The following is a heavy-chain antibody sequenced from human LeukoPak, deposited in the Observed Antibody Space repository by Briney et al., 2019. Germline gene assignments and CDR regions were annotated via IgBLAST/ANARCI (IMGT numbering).Heavy chain of an antibody. CDR3: ARDVY. CDR2: IKQDGSEK. V-gene: IGHV3-7*01. Sequence: PGGSLRLSCVGSGFTFTSYAFNWVRQAPGKGLEWVASIKQDGSEKYYVDSVKGRFTISRDNAKNSLYLQMNSLRDEDTAVYYCARDVYWGQGTLVTVSS. CDR1: GFTFTSYA. J-gene: IGHJ4*02.